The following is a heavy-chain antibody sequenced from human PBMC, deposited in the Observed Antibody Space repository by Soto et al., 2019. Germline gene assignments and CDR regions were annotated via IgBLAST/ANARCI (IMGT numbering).Heavy chain of an antibody. Sequence: SVKVSCKASGGTFSSYAISWVRQAPGQGLEWMGGIIPIFGTANYAQKFQGRVTITADEPTSTAYMELSSLRSEDTAVYYCARSKTTVTTQGYYYGMDVWGQGTTVTVSS. CDR1: GGTFSSYA. CDR2: IIPIFGTA. V-gene: IGHV1-69*13. CDR3: ARSKTTVTTQGYYYGMDV. D-gene: IGHD4-4*01. J-gene: IGHJ6*02.